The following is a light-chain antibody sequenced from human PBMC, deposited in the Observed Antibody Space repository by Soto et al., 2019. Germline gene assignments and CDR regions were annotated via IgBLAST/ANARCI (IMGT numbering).Light chain of an antibody. CDR3: SSFTNSNTWV. Sequence: QSALTQPASVSGSPGQSINIYCTGTNSDVVGYDYVSWYKQYPGQAPKVIIYEVTYRPSGVSARFSGSKSGTTASLTISDLQTEDEADYYCSSFTNSNTWVLGGGTQLTVL. V-gene: IGLV2-14*01. CDR2: EVT. J-gene: IGLJ7*01. CDR1: NSDVVGYDY.